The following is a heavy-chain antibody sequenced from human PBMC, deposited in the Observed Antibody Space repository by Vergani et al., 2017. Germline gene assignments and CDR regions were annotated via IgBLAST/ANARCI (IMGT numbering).Heavy chain of an antibody. V-gene: IGHV3-74*01. CDR2: IKSDGGIT. Sequence: EVHLVESGGGLIHPGGSLRLSCEGSGFSFSGYWMHWVRQSPEKGLVWVSRIKSDGGITNYADSVKGRFTISRDNAKNTLILQMNGLIAEDTAVYYCARDRGCATISCYFSGAFDYWGLGTLVSVSS. J-gene: IGHJ4*02. CDR1: GFSFSGYW. CDR3: ARDRGCATISCYFSGAFDY. D-gene: IGHD2-2*01.